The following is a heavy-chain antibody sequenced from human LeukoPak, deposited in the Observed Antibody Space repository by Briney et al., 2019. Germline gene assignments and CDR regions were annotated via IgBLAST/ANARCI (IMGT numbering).Heavy chain of an antibody. CDR2: FYGSGSA. V-gene: IGHV4-30-2*01. J-gene: IGHJ4*02. CDR1: GDSISSGAYY. Sequence: SEALSLTCTVSGDSISSGAYYWSWIRQPPGKGLEWIGYFYGSGSASYNPSLKSRVTISVDRSNNQFSLKMSSVTAADTAVYYCASTTPMGWELSGWGQGTLVTVSS. CDR3: ASTTPMGWELSG. D-gene: IGHD1-26*01.